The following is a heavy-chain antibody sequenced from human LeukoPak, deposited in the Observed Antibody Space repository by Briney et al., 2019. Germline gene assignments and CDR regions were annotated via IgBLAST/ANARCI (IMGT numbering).Heavy chain of an antibody. CDR2: IYYSGST. Sequence: PSETLSLTCTVSGGSINSSSYYWGWIRQPPGKGLEWIGSIYYSGSTYYNPSLKSRVTISVDTSKNQFSLKLSSVTAADTAVYYCARHSHSSSWSGPPGFEVWFDPWGQGTLVTVSS. CDR1: GGSINSSSYY. CDR3: ARHSHSSSWSGPPGFEVWFDP. D-gene: IGHD6-13*01. V-gene: IGHV4-39*01. J-gene: IGHJ5*02.